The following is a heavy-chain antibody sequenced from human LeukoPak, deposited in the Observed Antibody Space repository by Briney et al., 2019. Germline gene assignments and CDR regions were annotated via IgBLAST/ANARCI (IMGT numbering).Heavy chain of an antibody. V-gene: IGHV1-3*01. CDR1: GGTFSSYA. CDR3: ARAYDSGCNY. Sequence: GASVTVSCTASGGTFSSYAISWVRQAPGQGLEWMGLINAANGNTRYSQTFQDRVTITRDTSASTAYMELSSLRSEDTAVYYCARAYDSGCNYWGQGTLVTVSS. CDR2: INAANGNT. D-gene: IGHD6-19*01. J-gene: IGHJ4*02.